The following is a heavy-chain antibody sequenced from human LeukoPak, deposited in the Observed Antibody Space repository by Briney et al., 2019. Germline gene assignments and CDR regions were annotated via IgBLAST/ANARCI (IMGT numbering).Heavy chain of an antibody. CDR3: ANNKPASYYDFWSGPPGSNWFDP. V-gene: IGHV3-23*01. J-gene: IGHJ5*02. Sequence: GGSLRLSCAASGFTFNSYAMSWVRQAPGKRLEWVSAISGSGGSTYYADSVKGRFTISRDNSKNTLYLQMNSLRAEDTAVYYCANNKPASYYDFWSGPPGSNWFDPWGQGTLVTVSS. CDR1: GFTFNSYA. D-gene: IGHD3-3*01. CDR2: ISGSGGST.